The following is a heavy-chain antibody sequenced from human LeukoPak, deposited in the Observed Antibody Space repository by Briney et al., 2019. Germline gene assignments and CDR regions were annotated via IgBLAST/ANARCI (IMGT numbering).Heavy chain of an antibody. V-gene: IGHV3-23*01. J-gene: IGHJ4*02. D-gene: IGHD3-10*01. CDR3: AKDQRGNFDY. Sequence: PGGSLRLFCAASGVTFSSYAMSWVRQAPGKGLEWVSAISGSGGSTYYADSVKGRFTISRDNSKNTLYLQMNSLRAEDTAVYYCAKDQRGNFDYWGQGTLVTVSS. CDR2: ISGSGGST. CDR1: GVTFSSYA.